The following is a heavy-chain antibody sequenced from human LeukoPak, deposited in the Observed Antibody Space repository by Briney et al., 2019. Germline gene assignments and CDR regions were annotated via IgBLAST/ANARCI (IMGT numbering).Heavy chain of an antibody. J-gene: IGHJ4*02. Sequence: SQTLSLTCTVSGGSISSGSYYWSWIRQPAGKGLEWIGRIYTSGSTNYNPSLKSRVTISVDTSKNQFSLKLSSVTAADTAVYYCARDPADYCDSSGYSAPRLSDYWGQGTLVTVSS. D-gene: IGHD3-22*01. CDR3: ARDPADYCDSSGYSAPRLSDY. CDR1: GGSISSGSYY. V-gene: IGHV4-61*02. CDR2: IYTSGST.